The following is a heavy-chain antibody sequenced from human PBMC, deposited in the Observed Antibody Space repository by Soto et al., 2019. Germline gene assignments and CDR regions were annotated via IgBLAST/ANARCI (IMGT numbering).Heavy chain of an antibody. CDR3: ARDDEGGSDCDLGY. J-gene: IGHJ4*02. CDR2: ISRDGSNE. Sequence: QVQLVESGGGVVQPGRSLRLSCAASGFTFSSYVIHWVRQTPDKGLEWVAFISRDGSNEYYADSVKGRFTISRDNSKNTLYLEMNSLRTEDTAVYYCARDDEGGSDCDLGYGGQGTLVTVSS. D-gene: IGHD3-10*01. CDR1: GFTFSSYV. V-gene: IGHV3-30-3*01.